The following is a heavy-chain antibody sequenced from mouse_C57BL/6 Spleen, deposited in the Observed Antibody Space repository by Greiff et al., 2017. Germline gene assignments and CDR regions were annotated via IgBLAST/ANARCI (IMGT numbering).Heavy chain of an antibody. V-gene: IGHV1-54*01. CDR3: ARGVPSYAMDY. Sequence: QVQLQQSGAELVRPGTSVKVSCKASGYAFTNYLIEWVKQRPGQGLEWIGVINPGSGGTNYNEKFKGKATLTADKSSSTAYMQLSSLTSEGSAVYFCARGVPSYAMDYWGQGTSVTVSS. CDR2: INPGSGGT. CDR1: GYAFTNYL. J-gene: IGHJ4*01.